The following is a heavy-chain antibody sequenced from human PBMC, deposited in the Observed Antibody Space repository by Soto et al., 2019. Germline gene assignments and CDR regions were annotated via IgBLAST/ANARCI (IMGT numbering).Heavy chain of an antibody. Sequence: PSETLSLTCTVSGGSMTSYYWTWIRQPAGKGLEWIGRVYSSGDTHYNPSLKSRVTISLDTSKNQFSLRLLPVTDADTAVYFCARGQRFSDWFDPWGQGTLDTVSS. CDR1: GGSMTSYY. J-gene: IGHJ5*02. V-gene: IGHV4-4*07. CDR2: VYSSGDT. CDR3: ARGQRFSDWFDP. D-gene: IGHD3-3*01.